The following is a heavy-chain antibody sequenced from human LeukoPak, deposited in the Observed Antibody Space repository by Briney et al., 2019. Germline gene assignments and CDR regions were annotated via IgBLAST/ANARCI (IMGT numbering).Heavy chain of an antibody. J-gene: IGHJ4*02. CDR1: GGSTSSYY. V-gene: IGHV4-4*07. CDR2: IYTSGST. Sequence: SETLSLTCTVSGGSTSSYYWSWIRQPAGKGLEWIGRIYTSGSTNYNPSLKSRVTMSVDTSKNQFSLKLSSVTAAHTAVYYCTRGSLFRWFGELLYPFDYWGQGTLVTVSS. D-gene: IGHD3-10*01. CDR3: TRGSLFRWFGELLYPFDY.